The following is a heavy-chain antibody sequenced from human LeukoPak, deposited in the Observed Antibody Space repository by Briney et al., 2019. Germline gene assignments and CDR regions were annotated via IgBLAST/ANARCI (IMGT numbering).Heavy chain of an antibody. D-gene: IGHD2/OR15-2a*01. Sequence: GGSLRFSCAASGNYWMHWVRQAPGKGLVWVSHINSDGSWTSYADSVKGRFTISKDNAKNTVYLQMNSLRAEDTAVYYCVSFYETYWGRGTLVTVSS. J-gene: IGHJ4*02. CDR1: GNYW. CDR3: VSFYETY. CDR2: INSDGSWT. V-gene: IGHV3-74*01.